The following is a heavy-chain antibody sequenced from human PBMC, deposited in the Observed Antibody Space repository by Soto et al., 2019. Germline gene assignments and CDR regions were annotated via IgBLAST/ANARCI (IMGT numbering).Heavy chain of an antibody. D-gene: IGHD3-10*01. CDR2: LVPVFGTA. V-gene: IGHV1-69*06. CDR1: GGTFSSLA. J-gene: IGHJ4*02. CDR3: ARSPGVFDY. Sequence: QVQLVQSGAEVKKPGSSVKVSCKASGGTFSSLAISWVRQAPGHGLEWMGGLVPVFGTANYAQKFQDRVTITADKSTSTSYMELSSLRSEDMAVYYCARSPGVFDYWGQGTLVTVSS.